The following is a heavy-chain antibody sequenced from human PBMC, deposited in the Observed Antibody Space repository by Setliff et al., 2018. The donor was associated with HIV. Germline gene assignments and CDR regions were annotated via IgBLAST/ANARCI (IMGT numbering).Heavy chain of an antibody. J-gene: IGHJ6*03. V-gene: IGHV3-21*01. Sequence: PGESLKISCAASGFTFSSYSMNWVRQAPGKGLEWVSSISSSSTHIYYADSVKGRFTISRDNAKNSLYLQMNSLGAEDTAVYYCARLCMLYEVGYYYYYMDVWGKGTTVTVSS. CDR3: ARLCMLYEVGYYYYYMDV. D-gene: IGHD2-8*01. CDR2: ISSSSTHI. CDR1: GFTFSSYS.